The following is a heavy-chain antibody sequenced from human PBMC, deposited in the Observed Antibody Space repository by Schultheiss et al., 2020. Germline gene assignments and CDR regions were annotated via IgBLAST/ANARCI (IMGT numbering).Heavy chain of an antibody. J-gene: IGHJ4*02. CDR2: ISGSGVST. D-gene: IGHD3-10*01. Sequence: WGSLRLSCAASGFTFSSYGMHWVRQAPGKGLEWVSAISGSGVSTYYADSVKGRFTISRDNGKKSLDLQMSSLRADDTAVYFCARAGSVRGLHFFDYWGQGVLVTVSS. V-gene: IGHV3-21*04. CDR3: ARAGSVRGLHFFDY. CDR1: GFTFSSYG.